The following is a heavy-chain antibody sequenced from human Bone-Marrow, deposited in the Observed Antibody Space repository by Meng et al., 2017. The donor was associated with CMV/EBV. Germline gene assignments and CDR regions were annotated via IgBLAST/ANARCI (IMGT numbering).Heavy chain of an antibody. CDR3: AREPRITMVRGVIHKEVDY. CDR1: SFSGYY. CDR2: INHSGST. D-gene: IGHD3-10*01. Sequence: SFSGYYWSRIRQPPGKGLEWIGEINHSGSTNYNPSLKSRVTISVDTSKNQFSLKLSSVTAADTAVYYCAREPRITMVRGVIHKEVDYWGQGTLVTVSS. J-gene: IGHJ4*02. V-gene: IGHV4-34*01.